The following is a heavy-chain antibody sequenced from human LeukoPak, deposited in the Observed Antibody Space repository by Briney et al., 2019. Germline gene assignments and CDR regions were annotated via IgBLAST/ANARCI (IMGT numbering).Heavy chain of an antibody. J-gene: IGHJ5*02. CDR2: INHSGST. D-gene: IGHD2-15*01. Sequence: SETLSLTCAVYGGSFSGYYWSWIRQPPGKGLEWIGEINHSGSTNYNPSLKSRVTISVDTSKNQFSLKLTSVTAADTAVYYCARRVVVITSTGSLDPWGQGILVTVSS. CDR1: GGSFSGYY. CDR3: ARRVVVITSTGSLDP. V-gene: IGHV4-34*01.